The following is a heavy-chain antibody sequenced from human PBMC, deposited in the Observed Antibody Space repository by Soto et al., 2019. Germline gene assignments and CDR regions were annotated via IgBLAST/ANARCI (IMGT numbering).Heavy chain of an antibody. J-gene: IGHJ4*02. CDR1: GYTFTGYY. Sequence: ASVKVSCKASGYTFTGYYIHWVRQAPGQGLEWTGWINPDSGDTSYAQHFQGRVTVTRDTSIRTAYMELSSLTSDDTAVHYCATGRGYSSPPHYSLEDWGQGTLVTVSS. D-gene: IGHD2-21*01. CDR3: ATGRGYSSPPHYSLED. V-gene: IGHV1-2*02. CDR2: INPDSGDT.